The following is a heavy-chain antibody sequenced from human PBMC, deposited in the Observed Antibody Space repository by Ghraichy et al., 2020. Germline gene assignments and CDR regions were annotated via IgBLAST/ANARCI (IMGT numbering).Heavy chain of an antibody. J-gene: IGHJ2*01. Sequence: SETLSLTCAVYGGSFSGYYWSWIRQPPGKGLEWIGEINHSGSTNYNPSLKSRVTISVDTSKNQFSLKLSSVTAADTAVYYCARGGYSNYVADWYFDLWGRGTLVTVSS. CDR3: ARGGYSNYVADWYFDL. CDR1: GGSFSGYY. CDR2: INHSGST. D-gene: IGHD4-11*01. V-gene: IGHV4-34*01.